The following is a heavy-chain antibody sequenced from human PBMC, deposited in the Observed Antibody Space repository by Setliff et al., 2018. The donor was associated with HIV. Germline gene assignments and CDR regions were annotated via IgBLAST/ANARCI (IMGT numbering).Heavy chain of an antibody. CDR2: ISTSGGAA. J-gene: IGHJ4*02. CDR3: ARRGNLLEGRQLDS. Sequence: GGSLRLSCAASRFTFSNHVMNWVCQAPGKGLEWVSAISTSGGAADYADSVKGRFTISRDNSRNTLYLQMNSLRAEDTALYFCARRGNLLEGRQLDSWGQGTLVTVSS. V-gene: IGHV3-23*01. CDR1: RFTFSNHV. D-gene: IGHD1-1*01.